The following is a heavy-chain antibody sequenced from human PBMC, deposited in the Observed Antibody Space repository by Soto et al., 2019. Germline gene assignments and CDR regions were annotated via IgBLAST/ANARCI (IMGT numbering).Heavy chain of an antibody. CDR2: IDPSDSYT. J-gene: IGHJ4*02. V-gene: IGHV5-10-1*03. CDR1: GYSFPTYW. CDR3: ARNEKNAVALLDY. D-gene: IGHD2-8*01. Sequence: EVQLVQSGGEVKKPGESLKISCKGSGYSFPTYWISWVRQMPGKGLEWMGRIDPSDSYTSYRPSFQGHVTISVDKSISTAYLQLSSLQASDTAMYYCARNEKNAVALLDYWGQGTLVTVSS.